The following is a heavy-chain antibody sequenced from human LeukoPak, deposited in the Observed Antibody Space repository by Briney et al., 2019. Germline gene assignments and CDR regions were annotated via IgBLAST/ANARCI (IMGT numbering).Heavy chain of an antibody. Sequence: MSGGPLRLSCAASGFTFSNAWMSWVRQAPGKGLEWVGRIKSKTDGGTTDYAAPVKGRFTISRDDSKNTLYLQMNSLKTEDTAVYYCTTEHNTAMVGFDYWGQGTLVTVSS. CDR2: IKSKTDGGTT. CDR1: GFTFSNAW. CDR3: TTEHNTAMVGFDY. V-gene: IGHV3-15*01. J-gene: IGHJ4*02. D-gene: IGHD5-18*01.